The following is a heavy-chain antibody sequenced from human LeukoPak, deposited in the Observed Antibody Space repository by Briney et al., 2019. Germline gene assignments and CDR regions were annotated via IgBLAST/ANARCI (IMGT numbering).Heavy chain of an antibody. J-gene: IGHJ6*03. CDR1: GGSFSGYY. CDR2: INHSGST. D-gene: IGHD5-18*01. Sequence: SETLSLTCAAYGGSFSGYYWSWVRQPPGKVLEWNGEINHSGSTNYNPSLKSRVTISVDTSKNQFSLKLSSVTAADTAVYYCARGGYSYGYVRRYYYMDVWGKGTTVTVSS. CDR3: ARGGYSYGYVRRYYYMDV. V-gene: IGHV4-34*01.